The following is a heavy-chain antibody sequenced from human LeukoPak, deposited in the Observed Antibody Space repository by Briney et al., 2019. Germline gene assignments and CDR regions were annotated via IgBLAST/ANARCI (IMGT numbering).Heavy chain of an antibody. V-gene: IGHV4-39*01. Sequence: SETLSLTCTVSGGSISSSSYYWGWIRQPPGKGLEWIGSIYYSGSTYYNPSLKSRVTISVDTSKNQFSLKLSSVTAADTAVYYCARGVTNYYYYMDVWGKGTTVTVSS. D-gene: IGHD3-10*01. CDR2: IYYSGST. CDR1: GGSISSSSYY. J-gene: IGHJ6*03. CDR3: ARGVTNYYYYMDV.